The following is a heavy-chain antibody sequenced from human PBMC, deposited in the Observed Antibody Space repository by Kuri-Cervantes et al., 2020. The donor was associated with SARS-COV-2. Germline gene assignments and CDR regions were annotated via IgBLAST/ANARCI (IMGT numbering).Heavy chain of an antibody. J-gene: IGHJ6*03. Sequence: GESLKISCAASGFTFSSYAMHWVRQAPGKGLEWVAVISYDGSNKYYADSVKGRFTISRDNARNSLYLQMNSLRAEDTALYYCAKDKLFRQYYCCMDVWGKGTTVTVSS. D-gene: IGHD2/OR15-2a*01. CDR3: AKDKLFRQYYCCMDV. CDR1: GFTFSSYA. CDR2: ISYDGSNK. V-gene: IGHV3-30*04.